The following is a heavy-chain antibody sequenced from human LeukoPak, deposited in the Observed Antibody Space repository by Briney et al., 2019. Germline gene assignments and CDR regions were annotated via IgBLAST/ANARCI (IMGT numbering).Heavy chain of an antibody. Sequence: GRSLRLSCAASGFTFSSYGMHWVRQAPGKGLEWVAVIWYDGSNKYYADSVKGRFTISRDNSKNTLYLQMNSLRAEDRAVYYCARDEYWGDKTGATGYWGQGTLVTVSS. CDR3: ARDEYWGDKTGATGY. J-gene: IGHJ4*02. CDR1: GFTFSSYG. CDR2: IWYDGSNK. V-gene: IGHV3-33*01. D-gene: IGHD1-7*01.